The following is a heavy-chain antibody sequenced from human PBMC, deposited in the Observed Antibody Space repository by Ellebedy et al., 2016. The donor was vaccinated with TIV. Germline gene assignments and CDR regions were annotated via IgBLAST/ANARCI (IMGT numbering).Heavy chain of an antibody. CDR1: GYTLTELS. D-gene: IGHD4-23*01. Sequence: ASVKVSCKVSGYTLTELSMHWVRQAPGKGLEWMGGFDPEDGETIYAQKFQGRVTMTEDTSTDTAYMELNSLTSDDTAIYFCARDSVVLPGAYFDYWGQGVLVTVSS. V-gene: IGHV1-24*01. CDR3: ARDSVVLPGAYFDY. J-gene: IGHJ4*02. CDR2: FDPEDGET.